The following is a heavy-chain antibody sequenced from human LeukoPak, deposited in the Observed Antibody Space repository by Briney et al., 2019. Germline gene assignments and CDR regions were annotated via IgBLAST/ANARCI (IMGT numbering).Heavy chain of an antibody. CDR3: ASTQPRLYYDILTGYYPDAFDI. J-gene: IGHJ3*02. CDR1: GGSISSYY. CDR2: IYYSGST. V-gene: IGHV4-59*01. D-gene: IGHD3-9*01. Sequence: PSETLSLTCTVSGGSISSYYWSWIRQPPGKGLEWIGYIYYSGSTNYNPSLKSRVTISEDTSKNQFSLKLSSVTAADTAVYYCASTQPRLYYDILTGYYPDAFDIWGQGTMVTVSS.